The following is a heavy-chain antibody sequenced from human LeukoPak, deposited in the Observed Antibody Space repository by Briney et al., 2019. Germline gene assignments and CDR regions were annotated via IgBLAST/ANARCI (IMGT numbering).Heavy chain of an antibody. CDR1: GGSFSGYY. CDR2: INHSGST. V-gene: IGHV4-34*01. D-gene: IGHD3-3*01. CDR3: ARTYDFLGGTQYFQH. Sequence: SETLSLTCAVYGGSFSGYYWSWIRQPPGKGLEWIGEINHSGSTNYTPSLKSRVTISVDTSKNQFSLKLSSVTAADTAVYYCARTYDFLGGTQYFQHWGQGTLVTVSS. J-gene: IGHJ1*01.